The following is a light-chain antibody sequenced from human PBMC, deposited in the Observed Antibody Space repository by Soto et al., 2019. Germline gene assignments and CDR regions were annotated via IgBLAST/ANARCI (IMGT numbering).Light chain of an antibody. Sequence: ETVMTQSPATLSVSPGERVTLSCRASQSVRTNLVWYQQSPGQPPRLLIYGASDRVAGVPDRFSGSGSGTDFTLTISGLQSEDCVVYYCQQYNEWPRTFGQGTKLEIK. CDR3: QQYNEWPRT. CDR1: QSVRTN. CDR2: GAS. V-gene: IGKV3-15*01. J-gene: IGKJ2*01.